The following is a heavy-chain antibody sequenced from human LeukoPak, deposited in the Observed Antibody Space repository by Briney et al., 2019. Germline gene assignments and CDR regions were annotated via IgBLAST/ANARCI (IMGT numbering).Heavy chain of an antibody. CDR2: IWYDGSNK. CDR1: GFTFSNYG. V-gene: IGHV3-30*02. Sequence: PGGSLRLSCAASGFTFSNYGMHWVRQAPGKGLEWVALIWYDGSNKSYADSVKGRFTISRDNSKSTLYLQMNSLRAEDTAVYYCARALGSCTNGVCYTEFDYWGQGTLVTVSS. J-gene: IGHJ4*02. CDR3: ARALGSCTNGVCYTEFDY. D-gene: IGHD2-8*01.